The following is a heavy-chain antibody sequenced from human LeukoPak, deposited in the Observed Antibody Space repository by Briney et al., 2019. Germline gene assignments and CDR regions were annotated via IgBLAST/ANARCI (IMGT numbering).Heavy chain of an antibody. CDR2: INIGGTNT. Sequence: GGSLRLSCAASGFTFNDYYMSWIRQAPGKGLEWLSYINIGGTNTHYADSVKGRFTISRDNAKKSLYLEMNNLRAEDTAVYYCAKAAQLWFGESSSDYWGQGTLVTVSS. V-gene: IGHV3-11*01. CDR3: AKAAQLWFGESSSDY. J-gene: IGHJ4*02. CDR1: GFTFNDYY. D-gene: IGHD3-10*01.